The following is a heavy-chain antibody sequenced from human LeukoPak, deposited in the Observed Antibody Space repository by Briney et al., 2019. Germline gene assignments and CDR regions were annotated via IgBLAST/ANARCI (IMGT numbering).Heavy chain of an antibody. CDR3: ARHKYGYGLDS. Sequence: SETLSLTCTVSGGSINSGNYYWAWIRQPPGEGLEWIGSIYSGGTTYYKPSLKSRVTMSVDTSPNQSPLRLSSMTATDTAIYYCARHKYGYGLDSWGQGALVTVSS. J-gene: IGHJ4*02. CDR2: IYSGGTT. D-gene: IGHD5-18*01. CDR1: GGSINSGNYY. V-gene: IGHV4-39*01.